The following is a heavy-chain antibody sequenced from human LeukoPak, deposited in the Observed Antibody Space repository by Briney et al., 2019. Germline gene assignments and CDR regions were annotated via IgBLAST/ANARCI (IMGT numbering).Heavy chain of an antibody. CDR3: ARGYGSGSYYY. CDR2: IYYSGST. CDR1: GGSISSGGYY. J-gene: IGHJ4*02. Sequence: SETLSLTCTVSGGSISSGGYYWSWIRQHPGKGLEWIGYIYYSGSTYYNPSLKSRVTISVDTSKNQFSLKLSSVAAADTAVYYCARGYGSGSYYYWGQGTLVTVSS. D-gene: IGHD3-10*01. V-gene: IGHV4-31*03.